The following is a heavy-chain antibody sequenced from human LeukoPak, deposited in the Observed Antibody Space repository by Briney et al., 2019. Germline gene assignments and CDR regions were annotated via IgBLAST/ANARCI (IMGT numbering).Heavy chain of an antibody. Sequence: GGSLRLSCAASGVNFNDYGMHWVRPAPGKGLEWVAIIWHDGNNKYYADSVRGRFTISRDNSKNTLYLEMNSLRAEDTAVYYCARDGAYSYTYWGQGTLVTVSS. CDR3: ARDGAYSYTY. V-gene: IGHV3-33*01. CDR1: GVNFNDYG. CDR2: IWHDGNNK. D-gene: IGHD5-18*01. J-gene: IGHJ4*02.